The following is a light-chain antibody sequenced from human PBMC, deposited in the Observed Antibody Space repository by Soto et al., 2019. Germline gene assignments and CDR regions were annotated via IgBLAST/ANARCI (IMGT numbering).Light chain of an antibody. V-gene: IGLV4-69*01. Sequence: QSVLTQSPSASASLGASVKLTCTLSSGHSSYAIAWHQQQPEKGPRYLMKLNSDGSHSKGDGIPDRFSGSSSGAERYLTISSLQSEDEADYYCQTWGTGIRVFGGGTKQNVL. J-gene: IGLJ2*01. CDR3: QTWGTGIRV. CDR1: SGHSSYA. CDR2: LNSDGSH.